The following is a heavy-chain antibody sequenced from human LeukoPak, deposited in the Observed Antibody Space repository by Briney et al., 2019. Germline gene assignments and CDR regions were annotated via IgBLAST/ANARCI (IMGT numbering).Heavy chain of an antibody. D-gene: IGHD2-2*01. J-gene: IGHJ6*02. CDR1: GFTFSSYS. V-gene: IGHV3-21*01. CDR3: ARATSAGYYYYGMDV. Sequence: GGSLRLSCAASGFTFSSYSMNWVRQAPGKGLEWVSFINSSSTYIYYAGSVKGRSTISRDVAKNSLYLQMNSLRAEDTAVYYCARATSAGYYYYGMDVWAKGPRSPSP. CDR2: INSSSTYI.